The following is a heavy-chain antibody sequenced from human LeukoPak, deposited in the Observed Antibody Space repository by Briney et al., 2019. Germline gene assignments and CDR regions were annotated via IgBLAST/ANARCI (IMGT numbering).Heavy chain of an antibody. CDR1: GGSISSYY. Sequence: PSETLSLTCTVPGGSISSYYWSWIRQPPGKGLEWISFIYYSGSTNYNPSLKSRASISLDTSKNLCSLRLSSVTAADTAVYYCASLHNFDLYYWGQGTLVTVSS. CDR2: IYYSGST. J-gene: IGHJ4*02. D-gene: IGHD3-9*01. CDR3: ASLHNFDLYY. V-gene: IGHV4-59*08.